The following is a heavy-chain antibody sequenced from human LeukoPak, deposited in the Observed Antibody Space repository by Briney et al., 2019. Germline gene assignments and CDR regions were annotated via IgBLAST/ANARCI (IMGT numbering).Heavy chain of an antibody. CDR1: GFTFSSYG. CDR2: IWYDGSNK. J-gene: IGHJ4*02. D-gene: IGHD1-26*01. Sequence: GGSLRLSCAASGFTFSSYGMHWVREAPGTGLEGGAVIWYDGSNKDYADSVKCRFTISRDNSKNTLYLQMNSLRAEDTAVYYCARLGWELGNWDYWGQGTLVTVSS. CDR3: ARLGWELGNWDY. V-gene: IGHV3-33*01.